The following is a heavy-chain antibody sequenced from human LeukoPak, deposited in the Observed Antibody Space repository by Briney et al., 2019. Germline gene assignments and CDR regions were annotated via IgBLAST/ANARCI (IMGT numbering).Heavy chain of an antibody. D-gene: IGHD3-3*01. V-gene: IGHV3-23*01. CDR3: AKAGWSAYYRGIDY. CDR2: ISGNGGST. CDR1: GFTFSNYA. J-gene: IGHJ4*02. Sequence: EGSLRLSCAASGFTFSNYAMSWVRQAPGKGLEWVSVISGNGGSTSHADSVKGRFTISRDNSKNTLYLQMNSLRGEDTAKYYCAKAGWSAYYRGIDYWGQGTLVTVSS.